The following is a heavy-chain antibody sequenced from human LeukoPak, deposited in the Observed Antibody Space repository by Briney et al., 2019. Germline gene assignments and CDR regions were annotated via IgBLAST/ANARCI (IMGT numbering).Heavy chain of an antibody. Sequence: PGGSLRLSCAASGFTFSSYSMNWVRQAPGKGLEWVSYISSSSSTIYYADSVKGRFTISRDNAKNSLYLQMNSLRAEDTAVYYCVSLDGVYYYHMDVWGQGTTVIVSS. CDR1: GFTFSSYS. V-gene: IGHV3-48*01. D-gene: IGHD3/OR15-3a*01. CDR2: ISSSSSTI. J-gene: IGHJ6*02. CDR3: VSLDGVYYYHMDV.